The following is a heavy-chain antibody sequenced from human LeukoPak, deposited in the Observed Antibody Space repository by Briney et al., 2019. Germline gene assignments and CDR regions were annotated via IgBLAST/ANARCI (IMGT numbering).Heavy chain of an antibody. CDR1: GFTLISYS. CDR3: ARVLGGYSGSLDY. D-gene: IGHD5-12*01. Sequence: GGSPRLSCAASGFTLISYSMKWGRPAPGKGVEWVSSISSSSSYIYYADSVKGRFTISRDNAKNSLYLQMNSLRAEDTAVYYCARVLGGYSGSLDYRGQGTLVTVSS. J-gene: IGHJ4*02. V-gene: IGHV3-21*01. CDR2: ISSSSSYI.